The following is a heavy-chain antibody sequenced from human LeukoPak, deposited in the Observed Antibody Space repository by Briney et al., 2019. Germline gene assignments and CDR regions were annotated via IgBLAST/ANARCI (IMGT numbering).Heavy chain of an antibody. Sequence: PSETLSLTCTVSGGSVSSSSYYWGWIRQPPGKGLEWIGSIYYSGSIYYNPSLKSRVTISVDTSKNQFSLKLSSVTAADTAVYYCASLTDIVVVPAAIWGQGTLVTVSS. V-gene: IGHV4-39*01. CDR1: GGSVSSSSYY. J-gene: IGHJ4*02. D-gene: IGHD2-2*01. CDR3: ASLTDIVVVPAAI. CDR2: IYYSGSI.